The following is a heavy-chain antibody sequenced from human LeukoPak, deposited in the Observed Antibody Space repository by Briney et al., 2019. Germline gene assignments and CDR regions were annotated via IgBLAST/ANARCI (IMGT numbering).Heavy chain of an antibody. D-gene: IGHD1-26*01. V-gene: IGHV3-66*01. CDR3: ARSSGSYYRDYLDY. CDR1: GFTVSSNY. Sequence: GGSLRLSCAASGFTVSSNYMSWVRQAPGKGLEWVSVIYSGGSTYYADSVKGRFTISRDNSKNTLYLQMNSLRAEDTAVYYCARSSGSYYRDYLDYWGQGTLVTVSS. CDR2: IYSGGST. J-gene: IGHJ4*02.